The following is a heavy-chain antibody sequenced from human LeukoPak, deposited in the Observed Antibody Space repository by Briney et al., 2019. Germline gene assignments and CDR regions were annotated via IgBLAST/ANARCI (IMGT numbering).Heavy chain of an antibody. Sequence: SVKVSCKASGGTFSSYAISWVRQAPGQGLEWMGRIIPILGIANYAQKFQGRVTITADKSTSTAYMELSSLRSEDTAVYYCAGPYDSSGYYFDYWGQGTLVTVSS. CDR2: IIPILGIA. CDR1: GGTFSSYA. J-gene: IGHJ4*02. V-gene: IGHV1-69*04. D-gene: IGHD3-22*01. CDR3: AGPYDSSGYYFDY.